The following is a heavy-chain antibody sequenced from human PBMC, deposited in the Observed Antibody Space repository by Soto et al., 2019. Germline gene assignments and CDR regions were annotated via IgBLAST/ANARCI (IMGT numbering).Heavy chain of an antibody. V-gene: IGHV1-18*01. CDR2: ISPYNGHT. D-gene: IGHD3-10*01. CDR1: GYTFTNYG. CDR3: AREDFGDKIDY. J-gene: IGHJ4*02. Sequence: QVHLVQSGAEVKKPGASVKVSCKASGYTFTNYGISWVRQAPGQGLEWMGWISPYNGHTHYTQRFQGRVTMTTDTSTTTTFVELRSLSSDDTAVYYCAREDFGDKIDYWGQGTLVAVSS.